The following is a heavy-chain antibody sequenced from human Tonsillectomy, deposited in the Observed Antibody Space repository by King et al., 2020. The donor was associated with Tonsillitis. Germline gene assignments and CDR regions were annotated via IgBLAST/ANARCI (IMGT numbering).Heavy chain of an antibody. CDR1: GFTFSSYA. CDR2: ISGSGGST. CDR3: AKDRDFWSPHGMDV. D-gene: IGHD3-3*01. J-gene: IGHJ6*02. V-gene: IGHV3-23*04. Sequence: DVQLVESGGGLIQPGGSLRLYCAASGFTFSSYAMNWVRQAPGKGLEWVSGISGSGGSTYYADSVKGRFAISRDNSKNTLYMQMNSLRAEDTAVYYCAKDRDFWSPHGMDVWGQGTTVTVSS.